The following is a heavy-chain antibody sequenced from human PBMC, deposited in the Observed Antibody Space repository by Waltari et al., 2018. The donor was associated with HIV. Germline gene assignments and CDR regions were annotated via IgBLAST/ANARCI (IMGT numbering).Heavy chain of an antibody. D-gene: IGHD3-10*01. CDR1: GYTFTTYN. CDR3: ARDVDRGRGNWFDP. V-gene: IGHV1-3*01. Sequence: QVQLVQSGAEVKEPGAAVKVSCKASGYTFTTYNMHWVRQAPGQRLEWMGWINAANGNIKYSQKCQGRVTITRDTSASTVYMELISLRAEETAVYYCARDVDRGRGNWFDPWGQGTLVTVSS. J-gene: IGHJ5*02. CDR2: INAANGNI.